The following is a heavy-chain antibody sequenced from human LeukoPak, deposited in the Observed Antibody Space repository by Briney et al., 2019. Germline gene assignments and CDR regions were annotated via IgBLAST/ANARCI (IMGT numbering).Heavy chain of an antibody. V-gene: IGHV3-23*01. D-gene: IGHD4-17*01. CDR1: GFTFRNYG. CDR2: ISGDAADI. CDR3: ARERDDYGDLDYYYYMDV. J-gene: IGHJ6*03. Sequence: PGGSLRLSCAASGFTFRNYGMSWVRQAPGKGLEWVSAISGDAADIFYADSAKGRFTISRDNSKNSLYLQMNSLRAEDTAVYYCARERDDYGDLDYYYYMDVWGKGTTVTVSS.